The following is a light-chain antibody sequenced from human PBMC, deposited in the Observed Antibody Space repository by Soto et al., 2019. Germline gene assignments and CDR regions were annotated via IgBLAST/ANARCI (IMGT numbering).Light chain of an antibody. CDR1: QSVSSSY. CDR2: GAS. Sequence: EIVLTHSPGTLSLSPLERATLSCRSSQSVSSSYLAWYQQKPGQAPRLLIYGASSRATGIPDRFSGSGSGTDFTLTISRLEPEDFAVYYCQQYNSWPPITFGQGTRLEIK. J-gene: IGKJ5*01. V-gene: IGKV3-20*01. CDR3: QQYNSWPPIT.